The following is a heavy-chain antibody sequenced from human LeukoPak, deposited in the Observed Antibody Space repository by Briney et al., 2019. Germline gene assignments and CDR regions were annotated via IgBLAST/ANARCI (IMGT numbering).Heavy chain of an antibody. D-gene: IGHD3-10*01. CDR1: GFIFSSYV. J-gene: IGHJ4*02. V-gene: IGHV3-30-3*01. Sequence: PGGSLRLSRAASGFIFSSYVIHWVRQAPGKGLEWVAVISYDGSGEYYTDSVKGRFTIYRDNSKNTLYLQMNSLRTEDTAVYYCARVPYVSGTFDYWGQGTLVTVSS. CDR3: ARVPYVSGTFDY. CDR2: ISYDGSGE.